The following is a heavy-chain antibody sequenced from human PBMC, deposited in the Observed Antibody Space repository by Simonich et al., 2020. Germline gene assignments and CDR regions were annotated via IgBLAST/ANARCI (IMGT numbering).Heavy chain of an antibody. V-gene: IGHV1-8*02. D-gene: IGHD2-15*01. Sequence: QVQLVQSGAEVKKPGASVKVSCKASGYTFTSYDFNWVGQATGKGLEWMGWMNPNSGNKGYAQKFQGRVTITRDTSISTAYMELRSLRSEDTAVYYCARGRGGMSRGYVDYWGQGTLVTVSS. CDR2: MNPNSGNK. CDR3: ARGRGGMSRGYVDY. J-gene: IGHJ4*02. CDR1: GYTFTSYD.